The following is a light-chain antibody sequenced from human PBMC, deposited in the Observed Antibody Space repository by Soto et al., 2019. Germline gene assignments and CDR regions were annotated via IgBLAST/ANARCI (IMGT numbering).Light chain of an antibody. CDR3: QQYNNWQPLT. CDR2: DTS. Sequence: EIIMTQSPATLSVSPGERSTLSCMAIESVTSNLAWYEQRPCQPPRLLIYDTSTRATGIPASFSGSGSGTEFTLTISSLQCEDFAVHFCQQYNNWQPLTFGGGTKVDIK. J-gene: IGKJ4*01. CDR1: ESVTSN. V-gene: IGKV3-15*01.